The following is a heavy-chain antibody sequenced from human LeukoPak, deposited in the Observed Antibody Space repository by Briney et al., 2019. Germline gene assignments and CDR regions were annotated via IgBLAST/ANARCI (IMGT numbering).Heavy chain of an antibody. J-gene: IGHJ4*02. CDR2: ISGSGIST. Sequence: GGSLRLSCAASGFTFSSYAMTWVRQAPGKGLEWVSAISGSGISTHYADSVKGRFTISRDNSKNTLSLQMNSLRAEDTAVYYCAKSATGYSKIGSDYWGQGTLVTVSS. CDR1: GFTFSSYA. CDR3: AKSATGYSKIGSDY. D-gene: IGHD4-11*01. V-gene: IGHV3-23*01.